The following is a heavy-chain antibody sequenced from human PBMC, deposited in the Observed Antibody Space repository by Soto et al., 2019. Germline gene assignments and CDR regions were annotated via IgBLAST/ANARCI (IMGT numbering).Heavy chain of an antibody. CDR1: GFSLSTSGVG. CDR2: IYWDDDK. D-gene: IGHD5-12*01. J-gene: IGHJ6*02. CDR3: AHSRRLSGYEYYYYYYGMDV. Sequence: QITLKESGPTLVKPTQTLTLTCTFSGFSLSTSGVGVGWIRQPPGKALEWLALIYWDDDKRYSPSLKSRLTIPKDTSKTQVVLTMTNMDPVDTATYYCAHSRRLSGYEYYYYYYGMDVWGQGTTVTVSS. V-gene: IGHV2-5*02.